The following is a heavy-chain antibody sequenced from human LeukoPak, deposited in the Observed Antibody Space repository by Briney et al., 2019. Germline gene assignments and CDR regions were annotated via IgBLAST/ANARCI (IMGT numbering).Heavy chain of an antibody. J-gene: IGHJ3*01. V-gene: IGHV1-69*05. D-gene: IGHD2-2*02. CDR3: ARDRYCSSTSCYITGAFDV. Sequence: SVKVSCKASGGTFSSYAISWVRQAPGQGLEWMGGIIPIFGTANYAQKFQGRVTITTDESMSTAYMELSSLRSEDTAVYYCARDRYCSSTSCYITGAFDVWGQGTMVTVSS. CDR1: GGTFSSYA. CDR2: IIPIFGTA.